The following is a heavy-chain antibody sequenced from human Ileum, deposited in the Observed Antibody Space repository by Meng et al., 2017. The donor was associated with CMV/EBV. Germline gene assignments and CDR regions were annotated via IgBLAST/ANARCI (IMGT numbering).Heavy chain of an antibody. CDR3: ARDVIRDDTGSWFDP. V-gene: IGHV4-4*07. CDR1: GAAIRRYW. Sequence: LEGASPRLLNPSEPLTLTGSASGAAIRRYWWSWIRQPAGKGLEWIGRFTARGNTNYNPSLKSRVTMSLDTSLNQFSLRLNSVTAADTAVYYCARDVIRDDTGSWFDPWGQGTLVTVSS. D-gene: IGHD3-9*01. CDR2: FTARGNT. J-gene: IGHJ5*02.